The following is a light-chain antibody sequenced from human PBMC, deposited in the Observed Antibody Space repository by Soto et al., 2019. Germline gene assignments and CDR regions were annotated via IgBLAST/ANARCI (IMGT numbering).Light chain of an antibody. Sequence: EIVMTQSPATLSVSPGERATLSCRASQSVSSKLAWYQQKPGQAPRLLIYGASTRATGIPARFSGSGSGTESTLTISSLQSEDFAVYYCQQYNNWPYTFGQGTKLEIK. V-gene: IGKV3-15*01. J-gene: IGKJ2*01. CDR3: QQYNNWPYT. CDR2: GAS. CDR1: QSVSSK.